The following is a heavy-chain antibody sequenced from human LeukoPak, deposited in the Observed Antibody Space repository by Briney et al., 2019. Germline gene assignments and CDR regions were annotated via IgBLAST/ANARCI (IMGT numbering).Heavy chain of an antibody. V-gene: IGHV1-46*01. D-gene: IGHD5-18*01. CDR1: GYSFTSHY. CDR3: ARVSSNSSPHDY. CDR2: INPSGGST. Sequence: ASVKVSCKASGYSFTSHYMHWVRQAPGQGLEWMGIINPSGGSTSYAQKFQGRVTMARDTSTSTVYMEPSSLRSEDTAVYYCARVSSNSSPHDYWGQGTLVTVSS. J-gene: IGHJ4*02.